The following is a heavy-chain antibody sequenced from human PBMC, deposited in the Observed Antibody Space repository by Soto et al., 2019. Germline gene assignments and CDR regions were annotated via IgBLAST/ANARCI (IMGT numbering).Heavy chain of an antibody. Sequence: GGSLRLSCVASGFTFSDYPMSWVRQAPGKGLEWVSDITGTAGNTNHADSVKGRFTISRDNSKNTLYLQMIGLRVDDTAVYYCARGGYDSSGSQDYFDYWGQGTLVTVSS. CDR2: ITGTAGNT. J-gene: IGHJ4*02. CDR1: GFTFSDYP. CDR3: ARGGYDSSGSQDYFDY. D-gene: IGHD3-22*01. V-gene: IGHV3-23*01.